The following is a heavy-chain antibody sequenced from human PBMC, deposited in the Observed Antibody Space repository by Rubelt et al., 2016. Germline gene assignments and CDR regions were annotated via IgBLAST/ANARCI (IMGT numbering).Heavy chain of an antibody. CDR3: ARGITNFGFDY. Sequence: QVQLQQWGAGLLKPSETLSLTCAVYGGSFSGYYWSWIRQPPGKGLEWIGEINHSGSPNYNPSPQRRVTISVATSKNQFSLKLSSVTAADTAVYYCARGITNFGFDYWGQGTLVTVSS. J-gene: IGHJ4*02. D-gene: IGHD3-3*02. CDR2: INHSGSP. V-gene: IGHV4-34*01. CDR1: GGSFSGYY.